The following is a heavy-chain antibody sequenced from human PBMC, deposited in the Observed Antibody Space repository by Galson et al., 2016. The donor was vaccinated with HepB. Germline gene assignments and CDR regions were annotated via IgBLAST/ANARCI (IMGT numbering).Heavy chain of an antibody. Sequence: SVKVSCKASGGTFSSSAISWVRQAPGQGLEWIGGIIPMVGTPNYAQKFQDRATIIADEATTTAYMELTSLRFEDTAVYYCARDAPRGAAGTAYWGQGTLVIVSS. D-gene: IGHD6-13*01. CDR1: GGTFSSSA. J-gene: IGHJ4*02. CDR3: ARDAPRGAAGTAY. V-gene: IGHV1-69*13. CDR2: IIPMVGTP.